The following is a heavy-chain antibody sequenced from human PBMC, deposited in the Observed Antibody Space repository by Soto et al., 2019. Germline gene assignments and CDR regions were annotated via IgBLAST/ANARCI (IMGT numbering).Heavy chain of an antibody. D-gene: IGHD1-26*01. CDR2: IYYSGTT. CDR3: ARREIQGPIDY. J-gene: IGHJ4*02. CDR1: GYSISSSNW. V-gene: IGHV4-28*01. Sequence: QVQLQESGPGLVKPSDTLSLTCAVSGYSISSSNWWGWIRQPPGKGLEWFGYIYYSGTTYYNPSLKSRVPMSLDTSKNQFSLKLTSVTAVDTAVYYCARREIQGPIDYWGQGTLVTVSS.